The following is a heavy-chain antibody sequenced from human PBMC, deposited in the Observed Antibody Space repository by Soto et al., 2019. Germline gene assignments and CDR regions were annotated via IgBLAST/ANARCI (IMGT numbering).Heavy chain of an antibody. CDR2: AYYSGSS. Sequence: QVQLQASGPGLVKPSQTLSLTCTVSGGSISSGGYHWSWIRQHPGKGLEWIGYAYYSGSSYYNPSLKSRVTVLCDTSKNELSLNLSSVIASDTAVNYCGTHRKDESYYALDACGPGTTVTVSS. D-gene: IGHD2-15*01. J-gene: IGHJ6*01. V-gene: IGHV4-31*03. CDR3: GTHRKDESYYALDA. CDR1: GGSISSGGYH.